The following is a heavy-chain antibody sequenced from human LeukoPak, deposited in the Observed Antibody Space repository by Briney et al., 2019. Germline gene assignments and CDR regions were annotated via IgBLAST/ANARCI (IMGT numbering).Heavy chain of an antibody. J-gene: IGHJ4*02. D-gene: IGHD1-26*01. Sequence: GRSLRLSCAASGFTFSSYAMHWVRQAPGKGLEWVAVISYDGSNKHYADSVKGRFTIFRDNSKNTLYLQMNSLRAEDTAVYYCARESGTTTGTFDYWGQGTLVTVSS. CDR1: GFTFSSYA. V-gene: IGHV3-30-3*01. CDR2: ISYDGSNK. CDR3: ARESGTTTGTFDY.